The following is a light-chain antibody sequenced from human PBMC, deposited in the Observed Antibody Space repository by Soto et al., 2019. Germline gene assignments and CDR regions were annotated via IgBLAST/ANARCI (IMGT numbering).Light chain of an antibody. J-gene: IGKJ2*01. CDR2: ASF. CDR1: QSIASF. Sequence: DIQMTQSPSSLSVSVGDRVTITCRARQSIASFLHWYQQKPGKAPKLLIYASFNLQSGVPSRFSGTGSGTDFTLTISSLQPEDFATYYCQQSYSTPYTFGQGTKLEIK. V-gene: IGKV1-39*01. CDR3: QQSYSTPYT.